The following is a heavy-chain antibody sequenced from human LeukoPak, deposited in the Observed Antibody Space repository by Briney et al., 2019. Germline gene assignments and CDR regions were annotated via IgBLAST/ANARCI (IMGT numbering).Heavy chain of an antibody. D-gene: IGHD2-2*01. CDR3: ARACSGSRCYYYGMDV. CDR2: ISFDGSDK. CDR1: GFTFSSYA. V-gene: IGHV3-30*04. Sequence: GGSPRLSCAASGFTFSSYAMHWVRQAPGKGLEWVAAISFDGSDKYYADSVKGRFTISRDNSKNTLYLQMNSLRVEDTAVNYCARACSGSRCYYYGMDVWGKGTTVTVSS. J-gene: IGHJ6*04.